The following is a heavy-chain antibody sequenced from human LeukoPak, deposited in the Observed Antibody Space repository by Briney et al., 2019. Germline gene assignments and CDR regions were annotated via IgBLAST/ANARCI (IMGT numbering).Heavy chain of an antibody. D-gene: IGHD6-13*01. CDR3: AKQQQLVLGNPYFDY. V-gene: IGHV3-30*18. CDR2: ISYDGSNK. J-gene: IGHJ4*02. CDR1: GFTFSSYG. Sequence: GGSLRLSCAASGFTFSSYGMHWVRQAPGKGLEWVAVISYDGSNKYYADSVRGRFTISRDNSKNTLYLQMNSLRAEDTAVYYCAKQQQLVLGNPYFDYWGQGTLVTVSS.